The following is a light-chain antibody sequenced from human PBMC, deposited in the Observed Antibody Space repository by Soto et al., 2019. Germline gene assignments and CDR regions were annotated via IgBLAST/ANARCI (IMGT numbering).Light chain of an antibody. CDR2: KAS. CDR3: QQYGGSSGT. V-gene: IGKV1-5*03. Sequence: DIQMTQSPSTLSASVGDRVTITCRASQSISSWLAWYQQKPGKAPKLLIYKASSLESGVPSRFSGSGSGTEFTPTISSLQPDDFATYYCQQYGGSSGTVGPGTKV. J-gene: IGKJ1*01. CDR1: QSISSW.